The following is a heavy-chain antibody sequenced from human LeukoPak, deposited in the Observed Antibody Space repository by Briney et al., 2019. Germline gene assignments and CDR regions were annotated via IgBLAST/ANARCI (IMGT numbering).Heavy chain of an antibody. CDR1: GFTVSSNY. D-gene: IGHD6-19*01. Sequence: PGGSLRLSCAASGFTVSSNYTSWVRQAPGKGLEWVSVIYSGGSTYYADSVKGRFTISRDNSKNTLYLQMNSLRAEDTAVYYCARGPGGYDSSGWKNYYYGMDVWGQGTTVTVSS. CDR3: ARGPGGYDSSGWKNYYYGMDV. J-gene: IGHJ6*02. CDR2: IYSGGST. V-gene: IGHV3-66*01.